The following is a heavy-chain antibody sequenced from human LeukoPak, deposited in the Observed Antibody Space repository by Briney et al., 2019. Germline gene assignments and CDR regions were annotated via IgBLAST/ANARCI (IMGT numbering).Heavy chain of an antibody. CDR1: GGSISSYY. J-gene: IGHJ4*02. CDR3: AIERLRLGELSGYFDY. CDR2: IYYSGST. D-gene: IGHD3-16*02. Sequence: PSETLSLTCTDPGGSISSYYWSWIRQPPGKGLEWIGYIYYSGSTNYNPSLKSRVPISVDKSKNQFSLKLSSVTAADKAVYYCAIERLRLGELSGYFDYWGQGTLVTVSS. V-gene: IGHV4-59*01.